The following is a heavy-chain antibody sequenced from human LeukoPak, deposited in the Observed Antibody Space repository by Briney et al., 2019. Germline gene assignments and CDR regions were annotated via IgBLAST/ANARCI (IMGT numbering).Heavy chain of an antibody. CDR1: GGTFSSYA. CDR2: IIPIFGTA. J-gene: IGHJ6*03. CDR3: ARLAAGTLYYMDV. V-gene: IGHV1-69*13. D-gene: IGHD6-13*01. Sequence: SVKVSCKASGGTFSSYAISWVRQAPGQGLEWIGGIIPIFGTANYAQKFQGRVTIIADESTSIAYMELSSLRSEDTAVYYCARLAAGTLYYMDVWGKGTTVTISS.